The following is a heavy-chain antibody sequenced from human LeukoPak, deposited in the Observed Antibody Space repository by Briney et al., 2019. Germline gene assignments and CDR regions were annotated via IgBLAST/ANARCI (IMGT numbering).Heavy chain of an antibody. CDR2: ITWNSRVK. V-gene: IGHV3-9*01. Sequence: PGRSLRLSCAASGFTFDNFAMHWVRQAPGKGLEWVSGITWNSRVKTYTPSVKGRFTISRDNSKNTLYLQMNSLRAEDTAVYYCAKGDSSGNRAFKFDYWGQGTLVTVSS. CDR3: AKGDSSGNRAFKFDY. CDR1: GFTFDNFA. J-gene: IGHJ4*02. D-gene: IGHD3-22*01.